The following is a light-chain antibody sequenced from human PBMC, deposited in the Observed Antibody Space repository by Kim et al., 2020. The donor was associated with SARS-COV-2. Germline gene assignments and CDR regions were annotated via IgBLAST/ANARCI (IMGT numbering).Light chain of an antibody. V-gene: IGKV3-20*01. CDR1: QSVSTSY. CDR3: QQYGSSPRT. CDR2: GAS. J-gene: IGKJ1*01. Sequence: APGERATLPRRASQSVSTSYLAWYQQKPGQAPRLLIYGASSRATGIPDRFSGSGSGTDFTLTISRLEPEDFAVYYCQQYGSSPRTFGQGTKVDIK.